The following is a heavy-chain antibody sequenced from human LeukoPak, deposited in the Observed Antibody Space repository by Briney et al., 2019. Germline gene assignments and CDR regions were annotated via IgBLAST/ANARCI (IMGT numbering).Heavy chain of an antibody. J-gene: IGHJ4*02. CDR1: GFTFSSHA. CDR2: ISGTGGST. Sequence: PGGSLRLSCAASGFTFSSHAMSWVRQAPGKGLEWVSGISGTGGSTHYADSVKGRFTISRDNAKNSLYLQMNSLRAEDTAVYYCARAGGSGSPSFDYWGQGTLVTVSS. D-gene: IGHD1-26*01. V-gene: IGHV3-23*01. CDR3: ARAGGSGSPSFDY.